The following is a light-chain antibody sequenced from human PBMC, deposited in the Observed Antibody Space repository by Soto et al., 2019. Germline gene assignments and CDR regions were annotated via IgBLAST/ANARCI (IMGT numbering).Light chain of an antibody. CDR1: QTIGNIF. CDR2: GAS. J-gene: IGKJ2*01. CDR3: HQYSSAPYT. Sequence: EIVLTQSPGTLSLSPGETATLSCRASQTIGNIFLFWYQQKPGQAPRLLIYGASRRATGIPDRFSGSGSGTDFTLTINTLEPEDFAVYYCHQYSSAPYTFGQGTNLEIK. V-gene: IGKV3-20*01.